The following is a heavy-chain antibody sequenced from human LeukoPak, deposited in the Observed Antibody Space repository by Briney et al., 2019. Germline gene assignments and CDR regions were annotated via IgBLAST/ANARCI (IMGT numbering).Heavy chain of an antibody. V-gene: IGHV3-48*04. CDR2: ISTTGTI. D-gene: IGHD6-6*01. CDR1: GFTLGSYS. J-gene: IGHJ3*02. Sequence: GGSLRLSCAASGFTLGSYSMDWVRQAPGKGVEWISYISTTGTIYYADSVKGRLTISRDSAKNSLYLQMNSLRAEDTAVYYCARQASSSPRNRPPGAFGIWGQGTMVTVSS. CDR3: ARQASSSPRNRPPGAFGI.